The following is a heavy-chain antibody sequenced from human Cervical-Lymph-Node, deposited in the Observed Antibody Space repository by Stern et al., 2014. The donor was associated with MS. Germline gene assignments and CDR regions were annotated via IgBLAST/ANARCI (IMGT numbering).Heavy chain of an antibody. J-gene: IGHJ4*02. CDR1: GDSINSGDFH. Sequence: QVQLQESGPGLVKPSETLSLTCTVSGDSINSGDFHWSWVPQSPGKGLEWIGYIYYSGRNYSNPSLKNRVTMSIDTSTNQFSLNLTSVTAADTALYFCARMKTGLRENRGFDFWGQGTQVTVSS. CDR3: ARMKTGLRENRGFDF. CDR2: IYYSGRN. D-gene: IGHD4-17*01. V-gene: IGHV4-30-4*08.